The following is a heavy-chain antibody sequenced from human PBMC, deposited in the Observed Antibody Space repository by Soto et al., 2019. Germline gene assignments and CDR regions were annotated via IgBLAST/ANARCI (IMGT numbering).Heavy chain of an antibody. J-gene: IGHJ5*02. CDR3: VRDGTKTLRDWFDP. V-gene: IGHV4-4*07. CDR1: GASISGFY. Sequence: SETLSLTCTVSGASISGFYWGWIRKSAGKGLEWIGRIYATGTTDYNPSLKSRVMMSVDTSKKQSSLKLRSVTAADTAVYYCVRDGTKTLRDWFDPWGQGISVTVSS. CDR2: IYATGTT. D-gene: IGHD1-1*01.